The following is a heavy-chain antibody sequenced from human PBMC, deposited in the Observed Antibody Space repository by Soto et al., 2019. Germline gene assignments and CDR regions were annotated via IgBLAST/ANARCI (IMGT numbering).Heavy chain of an antibody. D-gene: IGHD1-26*01. CDR1: GGTFSSYA. CDR2: ITPIFGTA. CDR3: ARELRAIVGATPRSHYYHGMDV. J-gene: IGHJ6*02. V-gene: IGHV1-69*13. Sequence: SVKVCCKASGGTFSSYAISWVRQAPGQGLEWMGGITPIFGTANYAQKFQGRVTITADESTSKAYMELSSLRSEDTAVYYCARELRAIVGATPRSHYYHGMDVWGQGTTVTVSS.